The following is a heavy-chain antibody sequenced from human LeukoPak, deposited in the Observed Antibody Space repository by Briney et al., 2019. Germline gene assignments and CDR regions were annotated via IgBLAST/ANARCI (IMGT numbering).Heavy chain of an antibody. J-gene: IGHJ4*02. CDR1: GFTFSGFA. Sequence: GGSLRLSCAASGFTFSGFAMHWVRQAPGKGLEWVAAISHDGSNEDYADSVKGRFTISRGNSKNTRFLQMNSLRLEDTAVYYCARGPFGSCSSPSCYFFDYWGQGTLVTVSS. D-gene: IGHD2-2*01. CDR2: ISHDGSNE. V-gene: IGHV3-30*04. CDR3: ARGPFGSCSSPSCYFFDY.